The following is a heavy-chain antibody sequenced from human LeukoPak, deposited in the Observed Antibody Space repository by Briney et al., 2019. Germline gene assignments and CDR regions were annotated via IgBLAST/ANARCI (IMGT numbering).Heavy chain of an antibody. D-gene: IGHD5-24*01. CDR2: INHSGST. CDR1: GGSFSGYY. CDR3: AKGLQLGWFDP. V-gene: IGHV4-34*01. J-gene: IGHJ5*02. Sequence: PSETLSLTCAVYGGSFSGYYWSWIRQPPGKGLEWIGEINHSGSTNYNPSLKSRVTISVDTSKNQFSLKLSSVTAADTAVCYCAKGLQLGWFDPWGQGTLVTVSS.